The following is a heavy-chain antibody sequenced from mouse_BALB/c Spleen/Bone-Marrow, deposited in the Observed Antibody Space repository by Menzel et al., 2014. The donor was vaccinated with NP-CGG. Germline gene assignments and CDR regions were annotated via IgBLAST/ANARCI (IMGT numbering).Heavy chain of an antibody. D-gene: IGHD3-2*02. Sequence: EVHLKESGGDLVKTGGSLKLSCVASGFTFTSYGMSWVRQTPDKRLEWVATISSGGSSTYYPASVKGQFTVPRDNDKSTLFLQMSSLNSEDTAMYYCARRPLQANSYFVFWGQGTTLTVSS. V-gene: IGHV5-6*01. CDR1: GFTFTSYG. CDR3: ARRPLQANSYFVF. J-gene: IGHJ2*01. CDR2: ISSGGSST.